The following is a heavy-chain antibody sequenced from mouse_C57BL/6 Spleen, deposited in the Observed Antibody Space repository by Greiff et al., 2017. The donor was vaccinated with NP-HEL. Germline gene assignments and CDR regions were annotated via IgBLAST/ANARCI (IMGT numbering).Heavy chain of an antibody. CDR3: ARHPNYYGSSLYAMDY. D-gene: IGHD1-1*01. Sequence: QVQLQQPGAELVKPGASVKMSCKASGYTFTSYWITWVKQRPGQGLEWIGDIYPGSGSTNYNEKFKSKATLTVDTSSSTAYMQLSSLTSEDSAVYYCARHPNYYGSSLYAMDYWGQGTSVTVSS. J-gene: IGHJ4*01. CDR1: GYTFTSYW. CDR2: IYPGSGST. V-gene: IGHV1-55*01.